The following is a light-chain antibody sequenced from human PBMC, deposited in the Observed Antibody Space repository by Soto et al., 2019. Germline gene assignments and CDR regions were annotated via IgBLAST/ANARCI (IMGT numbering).Light chain of an antibody. CDR2: GAS. CDR1: QSVSSN. V-gene: IGKV3-15*01. CDR3: QQYDNWPLT. J-gene: IGKJ4*01. Sequence: EIVMTQSPATLSVSPGERATLSCRASQSVSSNLAWYEHKPGQAPRLLIYGASTRATGSPARFSGSGSGTEFTLTITSLQSEDFVVYYCQQYDNWPLTFGGGTKVEI.